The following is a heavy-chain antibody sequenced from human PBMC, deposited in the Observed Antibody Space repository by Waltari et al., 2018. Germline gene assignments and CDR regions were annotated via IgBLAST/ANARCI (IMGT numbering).Heavy chain of an antibody. Sequence: WSWIRQTPGKGLEWLGYVDIGGGVTYNPALGSRVTISIDTSQNQFSLNLSSMAAADTAMYYCARTPWGYSYGYFDIWGPGTRVTVSS. D-gene: IGHD5-18*01. CDR2: VDIGGGV. CDR3: ARTPWGYSYGYFDI. J-gene: IGHJ4*02. V-gene: IGHV4-59*01.